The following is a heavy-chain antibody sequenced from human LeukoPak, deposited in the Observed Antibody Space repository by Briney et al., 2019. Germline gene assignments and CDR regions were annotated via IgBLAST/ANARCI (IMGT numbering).Heavy chain of an antibody. CDR3: ARVSDGYNDKDFDY. Sequence: SETLSLTCTVSGGSINTNSFSWGWLRQPPGKGLEWIGTFYYSGSTYSTASLQSRVTISVDTSKNQFSLKLSSVTAADTAVYYCARVSDGYNDKDFDYWGQGTLVTVSS. J-gene: IGHJ4*02. CDR1: GGSINTNSFS. D-gene: IGHD5-24*01. CDR2: FYYSGST. V-gene: IGHV4-39*07.